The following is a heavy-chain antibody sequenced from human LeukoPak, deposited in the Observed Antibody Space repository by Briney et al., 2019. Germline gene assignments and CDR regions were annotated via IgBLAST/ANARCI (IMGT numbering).Heavy chain of an antibody. V-gene: IGHV4-39*07. CDR3: ARAGSYFRHFDY. Sequence: SETLSLTCTVSGGSISSSSYYWGWIRQPPGKGLEWIGNSGSTYYNPSLKSRVTISVDKSKNQFSLKLSSVTAADTAVYYCARAGSYFRHFDYWGQGTLVTVSS. D-gene: IGHD1-26*01. J-gene: IGHJ4*02. CDR1: GGSISSSSYY. CDR2: SGST.